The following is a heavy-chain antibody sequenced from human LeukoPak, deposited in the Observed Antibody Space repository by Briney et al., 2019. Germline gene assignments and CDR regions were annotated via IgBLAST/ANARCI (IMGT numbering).Heavy chain of an antibody. CDR3: ARGGLSAYCGGDCYIFDY. CDR2: INSDGSST. CDR1: GFTFSSYW. Sequence: PGGSLRLSCAASGFTFSSYWMHWVRQAPGKGLVWVSRINSDGSSTSYADSVKGRFTISRDNAKNTLYLQMNSLRAEDTAVYYCARGGLSAYCGGDCYIFDYWGQGTLVTVSS. V-gene: IGHV3-74*01. J-gene: IGHJ4*02. D-gene: IGHD2-21*02.